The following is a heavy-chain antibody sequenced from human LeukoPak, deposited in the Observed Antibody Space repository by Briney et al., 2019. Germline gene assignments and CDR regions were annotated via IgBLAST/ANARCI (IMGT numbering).Heavy chain of an antibody. D-gene: IGHD3-9*01. Sequence: ASVNVSCTASGYTFTGYYMHWVRQAPGQGLEWMGWINPNSGGTNYAQKFQGRVTMTRDTSISTAYMELSRLRSDDTAVYYCARGSLLRYFDWLFSDYWGQGTLVTVSS. CDR3: ARGSLLRYFDWLFSDY. V-gene: IGHV1-2*02. J-gene: IGHJ4*02. CDR1: GYTFTGYY. CDR2: INPNSGGT.